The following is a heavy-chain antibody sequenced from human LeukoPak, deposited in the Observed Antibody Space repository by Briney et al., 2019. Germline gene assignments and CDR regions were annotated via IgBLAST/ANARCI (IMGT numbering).Heavy chain of an antibody. CDR2: INHSGST. CDR1: GGSFSGYY. V-gene: IGHV4-34*01. J-gene: IGHJ6*02. CDR3: ARAGIAVAGTKYYYGMDV. D-gene: IGHD6-19*01. Sequence: SETLFLTCAVYGGSFSGYYWSWIRQLPGKGLEWIGEINHSGSTNYNPSLKSRVTISVDTSKNQFSLKLSSVTAADTAVYYCARAGIAVAGTKYYYGMDVWGQGTTVTVSS.